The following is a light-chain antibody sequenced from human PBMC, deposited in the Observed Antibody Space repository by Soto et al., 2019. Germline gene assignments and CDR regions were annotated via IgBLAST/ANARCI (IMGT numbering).Light chain of an antibody. CDR3: QQYNSYSRT. CDR2: MAS. V-gene: IGKV1-5*03. Sequence: DMQMTQSPSILSASVGDRVTITCRASQSISSWLAWYQQKPGKAPKVLIYMASSLESGVPSRFSGSGSGTEFTLTISSLQPDDFAPYYCQQYNSYSRTFGQGTKVEIK. J-gene: IGKJ1*01. CDR1: QSISSW.